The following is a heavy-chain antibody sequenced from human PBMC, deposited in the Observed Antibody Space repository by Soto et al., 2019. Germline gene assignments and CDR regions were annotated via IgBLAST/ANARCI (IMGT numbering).Heavy chain of an antibody. CDR3: ARHPAGSPLVYYYYYMDV. Sequence: GSLRLSCTVSGGSISSSSYYWGWIRQPPGKGLEWIGSIYYSGSTYYNPSLKSRVTISVDTSKNQFSLKLSSVTAADTAVYYCARHPAGSPLVYYYYYMDVWGKGTTVTVSS. CDR2: IYYSGST. V-gene: IGHV4-39*01. D-gene: IGHD6-6*01. J-gene: IGHJ6*03. CDR1: GGSISSSSYY.